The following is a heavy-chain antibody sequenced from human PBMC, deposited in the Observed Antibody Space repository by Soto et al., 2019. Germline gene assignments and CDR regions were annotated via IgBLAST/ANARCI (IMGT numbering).Heavy chain of an antibody. CDR1: GYSFTSYW. D-gene: IGHD5-12*01. J-gene: IGHJ6*02. CDR3: AIFRNSGWGMDV. CDR2: IDPSDSYI. Sequence: EVQLVQSGAEVKKPGESLRISCKGSGYSFTSYWISWVRQMPGKGLEWMGRIDPSDSYISYSPSFHGHVTISAGKSISTAYLQWSSLKPSDTAIYYCAIFRNSGWGMDVWGQGTTVTVSS. V-gene: IGHV5-10-1*01.